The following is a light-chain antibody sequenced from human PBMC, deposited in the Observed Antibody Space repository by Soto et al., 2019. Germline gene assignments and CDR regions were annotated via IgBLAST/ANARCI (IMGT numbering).Light chain of an antibody. V-gene: IGKV4-1*01. CDR2: WAS. CDR3: QQYYSLPLT. Sequence: DIVMTQSPESLAVSLGERATINCKSSQSVFYSSNNKNYLTWYQQKPGQPPKLLIYWASTRESGVPDRFSGSGSETDFTLTISSLQAEDVAVYYCQQYYSLPLTFGRGTKVEIK. CDR1: QSVFYSSNNKNY. J-gene: IGKJ4*01.